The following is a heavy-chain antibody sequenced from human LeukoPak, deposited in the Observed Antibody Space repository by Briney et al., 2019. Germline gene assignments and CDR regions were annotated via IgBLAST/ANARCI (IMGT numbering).Heavy chain of an antibody. CDR2: ISSHSNII. CDR3: AKDISLAYCGGDCWYYFDY. D-gene: IGHD2-21*02. V-gene: IGHV3-11*01. Sequence: PGGSLRLSCAASGFTFSDYYMSWIRQAPGKGLEWVSYISSHSNIIYYADSVKGRFTISRDNSKNTLYLQMNSLRAEDTAVYYCAKDISLAYCGGDCWYYFDYWGQGTLVTVSS. CDR1: GFTFSDYY. J-gene: IGHJ4*02.